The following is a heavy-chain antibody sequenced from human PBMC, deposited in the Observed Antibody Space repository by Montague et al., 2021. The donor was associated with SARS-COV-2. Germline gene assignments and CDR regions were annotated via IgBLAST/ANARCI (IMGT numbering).Heavy chain of an antibody. CDR2: ISSSSSYI. CDR1: GFTFSSYS. D-gene: IGHD3-16*02. Sequence: SLRLSCAASGFTFSSYSMNWVRQAPGKGLEWVSSISSSSSYIYYVDSVKGRFTISRDNAKNSLYLQMNSLRAEDTAVYYCARDWRLRLGELSLYGNDAFDIWGQGTVVTVSS. CDR3: ARDWRLRLGELSLYGNDAFDI. V-gene: IGHV3-21*01. J-gene: IGHJ3*02.